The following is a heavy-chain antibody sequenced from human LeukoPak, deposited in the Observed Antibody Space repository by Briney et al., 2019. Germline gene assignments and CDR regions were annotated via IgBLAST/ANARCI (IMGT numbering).Heavy chain of an antibody. CDR1: GGSISSYY. Sequence: PSETLSLTCTVSGGSISSYYWSWIRQPPGKGLEWIGYIYYSGSTNYNPSLKSRVTISVDTSKNQFSLKLSSVTAADTAVYYCARGVTMVRGVIIFARVSWFDPWGQGTLVTVSS. V-gene: IGHV4-59*01. D-gene: IGHD3-10*01. J-gene: IGHJ5*02. CDR2: IYYSGST. CDR3: ARGVTMVRGVIIFARVSWFDP.